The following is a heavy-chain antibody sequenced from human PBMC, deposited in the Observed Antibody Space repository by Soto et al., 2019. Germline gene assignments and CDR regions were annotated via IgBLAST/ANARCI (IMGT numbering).Heavy chain of an antibody. CDR1: GDSITRGGYS. J-gene: IGHJ4*02. CDR2: IYHTGSA. V-gene: IGHV4-30-2*01. CDR3: ARAHYGPSGYYFDS. D-gene: IGHD3-22*01. Sequence: PSETLSLTCSVSGDSITRGGYSWSWIRQPPRRGLEWIGYIYHTGSASYSPSLRGRVTISVDKSKNQFSLSLNSVTAADTAIYYCARAHYGPSGYYFDSWGQGSLVTVSS.